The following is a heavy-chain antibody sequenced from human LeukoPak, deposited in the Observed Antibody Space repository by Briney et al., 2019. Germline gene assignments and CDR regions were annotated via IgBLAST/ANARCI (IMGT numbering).Heavy chain of an antibody. J-gene: IGHJ6*03. CDR1: GGTFSSYA. CDR3: ARGRFWSGYYRHYYYMDV. CDR2: IIPIFGTA. D-gene: IGHD3-3*01. Sequence: SVKVSCKASGGTFSSYAISWVRQAPGQGLEWMGGIIPIFGTANYAQKFQGRVTITTDESTSTAYMELSSLGSEDTAVYYCARGRFWSGYYRHYYYMDVWGKGITVTVSS. V-gene: IGHV1-69*05.